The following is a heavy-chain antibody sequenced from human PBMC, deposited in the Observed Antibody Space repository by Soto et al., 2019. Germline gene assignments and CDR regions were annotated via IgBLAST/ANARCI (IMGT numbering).Heavy chain of an antibody. CDR1: GGTFSTYA. CDR3: ASGIQLWLRRINTGYSG. V-gene: IGHV1-69*12. D-gene: IGHD5-18*01. Sequence: QVQLVQSGAEVKKPESSVKVSCKAPGGTFSTYAISWVRQAPGQGLEWMGGIIPMFGTANYAQRFQDRVTITAAESTNTVYMELSSLGSEDTAVYFCASGIQLWLRRINTGYSGWGQGTLVTVSS. CDR2: IIPMFGTA. J-gene: IGHJ4*02.